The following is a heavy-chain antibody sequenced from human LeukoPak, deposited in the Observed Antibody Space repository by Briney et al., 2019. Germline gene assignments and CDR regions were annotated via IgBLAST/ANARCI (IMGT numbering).Heavy chain of an antibody. CDR2: INHSGST. CDR1: GGSISSYY. V-gene: IGHV4-34*01. Sequence: SETLSLTCTVSGGSISSYYWSWIRQPPGKGLEWIGEINHSGSTNYNPSLKSRVTISVDTSKNQFSLKLSSVTAADTAVYYCARAPSKLGYCSGGSCYPRNYYYYYYMDVWGKGTTVTVSS. D-gene: IGHD2-15*01. CDR3: ARAPSKLGYCSGGSCYPRNYYYYYYMDV. J-gene: IGHJ6*03.